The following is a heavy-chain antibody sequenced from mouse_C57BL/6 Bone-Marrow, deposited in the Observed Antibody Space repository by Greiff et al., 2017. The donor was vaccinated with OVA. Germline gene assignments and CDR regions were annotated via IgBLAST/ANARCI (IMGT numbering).Heavy chain of an antibody. CDR2: IYPRSGNT. V-gene: IGHV1-81*01. Sequence: QVQLQQSGAELARPGASVKLSCKASGYTFTSYGISWVKQRTGQGLEWIGEIYPRSGNTYFNEKFKGKATLTADKSSSTAYMELRSLTSEDSAVYFCARSDYDYDGAWFAYWGQGTLVTVSA. J-gene: IGHJ3*01. CDR3: ARSDYDYDGAWFAY. CDR1: GYTFTSYG. D-gene: IGHD2-4*01.